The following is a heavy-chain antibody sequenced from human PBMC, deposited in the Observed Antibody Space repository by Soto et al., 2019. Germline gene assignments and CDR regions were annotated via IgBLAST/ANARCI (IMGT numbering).Heavy chain of an antibody. Sequence: QVQLQESGPGLVKTSETLSLTCTVSGASLSGSYWSWIRRPAGKGLEWIGRIYFTGSTNYNPSLRGRVTMSVDTSKNQCSLRLNSVTAADTAMYYCGRDRPGPTTEGAPSYFDLWGRGTLVTVSS. CDR3: GRDRPGPTTEGAPSYFDL. CDR1: GASLSGSY. V-gene: IGHV4-4*07. CDR2: IYFTGST. J-gene: IGHJ2*01. D-gene: IGHD6-6*01.